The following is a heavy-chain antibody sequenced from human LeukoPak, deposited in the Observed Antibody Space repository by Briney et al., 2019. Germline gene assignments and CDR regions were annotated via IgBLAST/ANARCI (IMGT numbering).Heavy chain of an antibody. V-gene: IGHV3-23*01. CDR1: GLVFGKYA. CDR3: AKGRCSGPGCDSFDY. J-gene: IGHJ4*02. Sequence: SGGSLRLSCAASGLVFGKYAMAWVRQAPGKGPECVSIISDDSSFTYYLDSVKGRSTIFRDNSKNTLYLHMNSLKAEDTAVYYCAKGRCSGPGCDSFDYWGQGTLVTVSS. CDR2: ISDDSSFT. D-gene: IGHD5-12*01.